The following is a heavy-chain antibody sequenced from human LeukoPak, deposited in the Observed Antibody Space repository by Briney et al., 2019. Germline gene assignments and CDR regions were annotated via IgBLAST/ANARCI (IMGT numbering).Heavy chain of an antibody. J-gene: IGHJ4*02. D-gene: IGHD3-10*01. Sequence: GGSLRLSCAASGFNFSKYWMTWVRQAPGKGLEWVGRIKSKTDGGTTDYAAPVKGRFTISRDDSKNTLYLQMNSLKTEDTAVYYCTTTYGSGSYYGYWGQGTLVTVSS. CDR3: TTTYGSGSYYGY. CDR1: GFNFSKYW. CDR2: IKSKTDGGTT. V-gene: IGHV3-15*01.